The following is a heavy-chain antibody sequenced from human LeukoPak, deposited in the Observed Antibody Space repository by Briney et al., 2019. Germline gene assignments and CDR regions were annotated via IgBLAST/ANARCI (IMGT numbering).Heavy chain of an antibody. J-gene: IGHJ3*02. CDR1: GGSISSYY. CDR2: MYYSGST. V-gene: IGHV4-39*07. CDR3: ARDLYSSRTNDAFVM. Sequence: SETLSLTCTVSGGSISSYYWSWIRQPPGKGLEWIGSMYYSGSTYYNPSLKSRVTISVDTSKNQFSLKLSSVTAADTAVYYCARDLYSSRTNDAFVMWGQGTMVTVSS. D-gene: IGHD6-19*01.